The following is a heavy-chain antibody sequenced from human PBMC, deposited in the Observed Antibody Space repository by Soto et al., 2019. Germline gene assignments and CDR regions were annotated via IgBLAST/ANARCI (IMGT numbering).Heavy chain of an antibody. J-gene: IGHJ6*02. D-gene: IGHD3-16*01. CDR3: AREGYYVKSYYGMDV. V-gene: IGHV1-18*01. Sequence: ASVKVSCKASGGTFTSYGISWVRQAPGQGLEWMGWISAYNGNTNYAQKLQGRVTMTTDTSTSTAYMELRSLRSDDTAVYYCAREGYYVKSYYGMDVWGQGTTVTVSS. CDR2: ISAYNGNT. CDR1: GGTFTSYG.